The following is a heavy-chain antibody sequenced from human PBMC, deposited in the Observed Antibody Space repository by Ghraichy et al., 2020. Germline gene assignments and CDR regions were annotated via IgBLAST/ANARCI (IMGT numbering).Heavy chain of an antibody. CDR3: SKTYYYGSGSADY. CDR1: GFTISDYW. J-gene: IGHJ4*02. D-gene: IGHD3-10*01. Sequence: GGSLRLSCAASGFTISDYWLIWVRQAPGKGLERVSNIKQDGSEKYYFDSVMCRFTISRDNATNSLYLQMNSLRAAATAVYYCSKTYYYGSGSADYSGQGTLVTVSS. CDR2: IKQDGSEK. V-gene: IGHV3-7*01.